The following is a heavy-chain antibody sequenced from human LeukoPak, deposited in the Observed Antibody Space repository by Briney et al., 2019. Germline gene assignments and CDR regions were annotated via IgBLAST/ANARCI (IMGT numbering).Heavy chain of an antibody. V-gene: IGHV1-18*01. Sequence: GASVKVSFKATGYTFTNYGNSWGRQAPGQGLEWMGWISAYNGNTNYAQKFQGRVTMTRDTSTSTAYMDLRSLRSDDTAVYYCARDPPVDYYGSGSYFQLKSANWGQGTLVTVSS. CDR3: ARDPPVDYYGSGSYFQLKSAN. CDR1: GYTFTNYG. D-gene: IGHD3-10*01. J-gene: IGHJ4*02. CDR2: ISAYNGNT.